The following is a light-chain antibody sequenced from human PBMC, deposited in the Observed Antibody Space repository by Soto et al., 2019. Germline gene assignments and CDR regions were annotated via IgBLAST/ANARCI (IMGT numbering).Light chain of an antibody. Sequence: QSVLTQPPSVSGAPGQRVTISCTGXSXNIGAGYDVHWYQQLPGTAPKLLIYGNSNRPSGVPDRFSGSKSVTSASLAITGLQAEDEADYYCQSYDSSLSGWVFGGGTKLTVL. CDR1: SXNIGAGYD. CDR3: QSYDSSLSGWV. J-gene: IGLJ3*02. CDR2: GNS. V-gene: IGLV1-40*01.